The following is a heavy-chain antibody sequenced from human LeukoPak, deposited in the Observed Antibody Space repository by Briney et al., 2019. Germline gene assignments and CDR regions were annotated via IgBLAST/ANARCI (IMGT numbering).Heavy chain of an antibody. V-gene: IGHV3-30-3*01. J-gene: IGHJ4*02. Sequence: GGSLRLSCAASGFTFSSYAMHWVRQAPGKGLEWVAVISYDGSNKYYADSVKGRFTISRDNSKNTLYLQMNSLRAEDTAVYYCGRWARPKCSAYCLEFDYWGQGTLVTVSS. CDR1: GFTFSSYA. CDR2: ISYDGSNK. D-gene: IGHD3-22*01. CDR3: GRWARPKCSAYCLEFDY.